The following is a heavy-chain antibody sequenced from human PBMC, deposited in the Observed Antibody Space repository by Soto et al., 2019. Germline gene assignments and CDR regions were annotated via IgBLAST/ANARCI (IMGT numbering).Heavy chain of an antibody. D-gene: IGHD3-10*01. V-gene: IGHV1-69*01. CDR3: ASGSGVRGVIGYYYYGMDV. Sequence: QVQLVQSGAEVKKPGSSVKVSCKASGGTFSSYAISWVRQAPGQGLEWMGGIIPIFGTANYAQKFQGRVTITADESTRTAYMELSSLRSEDTAVYYCASGSGVRGVIGYYYYGMDVWGQGTTVTVSS. J-gene: IGHJ6*02. CDR1: GGTFSSYA. CDR2: IIPIFGTA.